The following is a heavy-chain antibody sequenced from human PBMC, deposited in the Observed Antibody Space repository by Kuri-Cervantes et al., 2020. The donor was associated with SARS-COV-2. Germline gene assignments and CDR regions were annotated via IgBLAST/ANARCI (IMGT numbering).Heavy chain of an antibody. V-gene: IGHV2-70*11. CDR2: IDWDDDK. J-gene: IGHJ4*02. Sequence: SGPTLVKPTQTLTLTCTFSGFSLSTSGMCVSWIRQPPGKALEWLARIDWDDDKYYSTSLKTRLTISKDTSKNQVVLTMTNMDPVATATYYCARDYYDILTGYQTLFDYWGQGTLVTVSS. CDR1: GFSLSTSGMC. D-gene: IGHD3-9*01. CDR3: ARDYYDILTGYQTLFDY.